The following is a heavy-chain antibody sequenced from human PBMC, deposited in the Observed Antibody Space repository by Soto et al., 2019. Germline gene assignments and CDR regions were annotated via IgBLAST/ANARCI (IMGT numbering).Heavy chain of an antibody. CDR2: INAGNGNT. J-gene: IGHJ4*02. D-gene: IGHD5-12*01. Sequence: QVQLVQSGAEVKKPGASVKVSCKASVYTFTSYAMHWVRQAPGQRLEWMGWINAGNGNTKYSQKFQGRVTITRDTSASTVDMELSSLRSEDTAVYYCARAPGGYSGYGDVWGQGTLVTVSS. CDR1: VYTFTSYA. V-gene: IGHV1-3*01. CDR3: ARAPGGYSGYGDV.